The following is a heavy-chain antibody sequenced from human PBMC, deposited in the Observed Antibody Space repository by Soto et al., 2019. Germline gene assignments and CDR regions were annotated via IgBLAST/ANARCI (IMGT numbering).Heavy chain of an antibody. V-gene: IGHV3-23*01. J-gene: IGHJ3*02. CDR2: ITASADTT. Sequence: EVQLLESGGGLVRPGGSLRLSCAASAFTFRNYAMSWVRQAPGKGLEWVAAITASADTTYYADSVKGRLTISRYNSNNALYLRMNSLIAEDTAVYYCERVSPLRACTSTSCLGGFDIWGPGTRVTVS. CDR3: ERVSPLRACTSTSCLGGFDI. CDR1: AFTFRNYA. D-gene: IGHD2-2*01.